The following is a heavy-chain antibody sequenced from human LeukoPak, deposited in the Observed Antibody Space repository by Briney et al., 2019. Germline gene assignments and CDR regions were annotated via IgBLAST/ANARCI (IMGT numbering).Heavy chain of an antibody. Sequence: PSETLSLTCTVSGGSISGTYYWSWIRQPPGKGLEWIGYIYYTGTTDSNPSLKSRVTISLDTSKNQFSLNLSSVSAADTAVYYCARRWVYDKRAFDAWGQGTMVTVSS. J-gene: IGHJ3*01. V-gene: IGHV4-59*08. D-gene: IGHD3-16*01. CDR1: GGSISGTYY. CDR3: ARRWVYDKRAFDA. CDR2: IYYTGTT.